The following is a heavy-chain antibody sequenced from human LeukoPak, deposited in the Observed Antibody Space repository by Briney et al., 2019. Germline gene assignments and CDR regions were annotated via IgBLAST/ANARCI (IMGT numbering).Heavy chain of an antibody. CDR3: TTLLCNDVAIDY. V-gene: IGHV3-15*01. J-gene: IGHJ4*02. CDR1: RFVFSNAW. CDR2: IKSKTDGGTT. Sequence: GGSLRLPCAGSRFVFSNAWMSWVRQAPGRGLEWVGRIKSKTDGGTTDYAAAVKGRFTISRDDSKNRLYLQMTSLKTEDTAVYYCTTLLCNDVAIDYWGQGTLVTVSS. D-gene: IGHD1-1*01.